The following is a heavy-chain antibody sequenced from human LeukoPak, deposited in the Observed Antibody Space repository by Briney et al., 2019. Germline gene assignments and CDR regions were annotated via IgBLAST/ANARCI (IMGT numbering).Heavy chain of an antibody. CDR1: GYTFTSYG. CDR2: ISAYNGNT. Sequence: ASVKVSCKASGYTFTSYGISWVRQAPGQGLEWMGWISAYNGNTNYAQKLQGRVTMTTDTYTSTAYMELRSLRSDDTAVYYCERSRPYYSSPLFDYWGQGTLVTVSS. J-gene: IGHJ4*02. CDR3: ERSRPYYSSPLFDY. D-gene: IGHD3-10*01. V-gene: IGHV1-18*01.